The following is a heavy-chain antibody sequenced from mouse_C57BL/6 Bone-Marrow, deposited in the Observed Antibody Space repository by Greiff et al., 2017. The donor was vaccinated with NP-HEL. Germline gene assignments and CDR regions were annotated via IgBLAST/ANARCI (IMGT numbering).Heavy chain of an antibody. J-gene: IGHJ3*01. CDR1: GFTFSDYY. D-gene: IGHD1-1*01. CDR3: ARLATEGFAY. CDR2: ISNGGGST. Sequence: EVKLMESGGGLVQPGGSLKLSCAASGFTFSDYYMYWVRQTPEKRLEWVAYISNGGGSTYYPDTVKGRFTISRDNAKNTLYLQMSRLKSEDTAMYYCARLATEGFAYWGQGTLVTVSA. V-gene: IGHV5-12*01.